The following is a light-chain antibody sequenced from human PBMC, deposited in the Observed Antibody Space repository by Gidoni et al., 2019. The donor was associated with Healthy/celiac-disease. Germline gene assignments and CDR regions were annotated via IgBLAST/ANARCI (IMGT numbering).Light chain of an antibody. CDR3: QQRSNWPRTT. CDR2: DAS. Sequence: EIVLTQSPATLSLSPGERATLSCRASQSVSSYLAWYQQKLGQAPRLLIYDASNRATGIPARFSGSGSGTDFTLTISSLEPEDFAVYYCQQRSNWPRTTFGGGTKVEIK. CDR1: QSVSSY. V-gene: IGKV3-11*01. J-gene: IGKJ4*01.